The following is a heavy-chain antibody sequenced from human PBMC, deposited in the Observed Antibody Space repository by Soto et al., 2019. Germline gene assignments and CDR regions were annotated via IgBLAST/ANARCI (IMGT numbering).Heavy chain of an antibody. V-gene: IGHV1-69*06. CDR3: ARAVEQLVRYYYYGMDV. D-gene: IGHD6-6*01. CDR1: GGTFSSYA. J-gene: IGHJ6*04. CDR2: IIPIFGTA. Sequence: SVKVSCKASGGTFSSYAISWVRQAPGQGLEWMGGIIPIFGTANYAQKFQGRVTITADKSTSTAYMELSSLRSEDTAVYYCARAVEQLVRYYYYGMDVWGKGPTVTVSS.